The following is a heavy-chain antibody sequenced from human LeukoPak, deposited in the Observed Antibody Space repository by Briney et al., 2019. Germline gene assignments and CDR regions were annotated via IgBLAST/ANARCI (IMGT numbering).Heavy chain of an antibody. CDR2: IKHDGSVQ. J-gene: IGHJ1*01. Sequence: GGSLRLSCAASGFTFSSYWMSWVRQAPGKGLEWVANIKHDGSVQYCVDSVKGRFTISRDNAKNSLYLQMNSLGAEDTAVYYCAKGGEQVTWNFQNWGQGTLVTVSS. CDR1: GFTFSSYW. D-gene: IGHD1/OR15-1a*01. V-gene: IGHV3-7*03. CDR3: AKGGEQVTWNFQN.